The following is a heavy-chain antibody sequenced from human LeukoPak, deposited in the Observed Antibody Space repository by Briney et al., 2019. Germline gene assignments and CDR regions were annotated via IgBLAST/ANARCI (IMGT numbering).Heavy chain of an antibody. CDR3: ARDFGSGDYFYSSGNFGGALDI. D-gene: IGHD6-19*01. Sequence: SETLSLTCTVSSYSISSANYWGWIRQPPGKGLEWIGSMYHSRSTYYNPSLKSRVTISVDTSENQFSPKLTSVTAADTAVYYCARDFGSGDYFYSSGNFGGALDIWGQGTMVTVSS. J-gene: IGHJ3*02. CDR1: SYSISSANY. V-gene: IGHV4-38-2*02. CDR2: MYHSRST.